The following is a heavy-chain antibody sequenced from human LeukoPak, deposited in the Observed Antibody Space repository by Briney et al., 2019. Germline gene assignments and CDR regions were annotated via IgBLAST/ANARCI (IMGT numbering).Heavy chain of an antibody. CDR2: MNPNSGNT. CDR3: ARDLTDCSGGSCYFGDV. Sequence: ASVKVSCKASGYTFTSYDINWVRQATGQGLEWMGWMNPNSGNTGYAQKFQGRVTITRNTSISTAYMELSSLRSEDTAVYYCARDLTDCSGGSCYFGDVWGQGTTVTVSS. J-gene: IGHJ6*02. CDR1: GYTFTSYD. D-gene: IGHD2-15*01. V-gene: IGHV1-8*03.